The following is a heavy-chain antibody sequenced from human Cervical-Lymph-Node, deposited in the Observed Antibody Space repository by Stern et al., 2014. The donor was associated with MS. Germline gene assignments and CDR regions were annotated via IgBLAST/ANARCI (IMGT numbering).Heavy chain of an antibody. V-gene: IGHV1-2*06. D-gene: IGHD3-10*01. CDR3: LTDVKGRVF. CDR1: GYTFTGYF. J-gene: IGHJ4*02. CDR2: NNPDTGGT. Sequence: VQLVQSGAEVKNPGASVKVSCRTSGYTFTGYFMHWVRQAPGQGLEWMGRNNPDTGGTDFAQKFQGRVSMTRDTFITTAYMELSSLTSDDTAVYYCLTDVKGRVFWGQGALVTVSS.